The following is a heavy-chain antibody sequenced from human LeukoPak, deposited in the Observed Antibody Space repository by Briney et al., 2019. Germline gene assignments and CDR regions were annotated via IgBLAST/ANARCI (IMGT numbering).Heavy chain of an antibody. Sequence: ASVKVSCKASGYTFTGYYMHWVRQAPGQGLEWMGWINPNSGGTNYAQEFQGRVTMTRDTSISTAYMELSRLRSDDTAVYYCARDAPRQLLSQSPLCYFYYWGQGTLVTVS. V-gene: IGHV1-2*02. CDR3: ARDAPRQLLSQSPLCYFYY. CDR1: GYTFTGYY. D-gene: IGHD2-2*01. CDR2: INPNSGGT. J-gene: IGHJ4*02.